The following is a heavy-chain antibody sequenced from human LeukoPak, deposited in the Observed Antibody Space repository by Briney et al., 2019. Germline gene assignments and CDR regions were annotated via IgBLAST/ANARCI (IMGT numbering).Heavy chain of an antibody. CDR3: ARDQGLGRYAFDI. CDR1: GDSVSTNSAT. CDR2: TYYRSKWYN. V-gene: IGHV6-1*01. Sequence: SQTLSLTCAISGDSVSTNSATWNWIRQSPSRGLEWLGRTYYRSKWYNDYAVSVKSRIAINPDTSKNQFSLQLNSVTPEDTAVYYCARDQGLGRYAFDIWGQGTMVTVSS. D-gene: IGHD7-27*01. J-gene: IGHJ3*02.